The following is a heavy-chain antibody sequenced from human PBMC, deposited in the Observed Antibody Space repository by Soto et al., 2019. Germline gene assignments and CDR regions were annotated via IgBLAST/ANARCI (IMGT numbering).Heavy chain of an antibody. V-gene: IGHV3-21*03. D-gene: IGHD2-8*02. J-gene: IGHJ5*02. CDR1: GLTFSSYG. CDR3: SRELPPPLVRISPRPLDP. Sequence: GGTLRISSAASGLTFSSYGMYFVRLGPGKGLEWVSFMSRSRSYIYYADSVKGRFTISRANAKNSLYMQMNSLRAEDTAVYYFSRELPPPLVRISPRPLDPWGHGT. CDR2: MSRSRSYI.